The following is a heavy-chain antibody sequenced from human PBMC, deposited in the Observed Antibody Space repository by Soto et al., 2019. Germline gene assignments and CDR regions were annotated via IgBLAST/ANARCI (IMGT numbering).Heavy chain of an antibody. CDR3: ARIMVRGVITYSRDYHGMDV. D-gene: IGHD3-10*01. V-gene: IGHV3-23*01. CDR2: ITGDGTTT. CDR1: GFIFSNYA. Sequence: GGSLRLSCVASGFIFSNYAMSWVRQAPGEGLEWVSAITGDGTTTHNADSVKGQVTISADKSISTAYLQWSSLKASDTAMYYCARIMVRGVITYSRDYHGMDVWGQGTTVTVSS. J-gene: IGHJ6*02.